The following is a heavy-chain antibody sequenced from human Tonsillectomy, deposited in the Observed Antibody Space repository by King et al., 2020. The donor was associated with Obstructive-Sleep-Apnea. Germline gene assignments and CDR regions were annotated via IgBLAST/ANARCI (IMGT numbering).Heavy chain of an antibody. CDR1: GFSLSTNGEG. CDR2: IYWDDDK. J-gene: IGHJ4*02. CDR3: AHRRPLTYYFDY. Sequence: TLQESGPTLVKPTQTLTLTCTFSGFSLSTNGEGVGWIRQPPGKALEWLALIYWDDDKRYSPSLKSRLTITKDTSKNQVVLTMTNMDPVDTATYYCAHRRPLTYYFDYWGQGTLVTVSS. V-gene: IGHV2-5*02.